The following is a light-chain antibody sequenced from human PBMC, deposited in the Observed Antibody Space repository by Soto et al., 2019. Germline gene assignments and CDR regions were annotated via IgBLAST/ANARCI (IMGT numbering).Light chain of an antibody. CDR3: EQYWAWPPT. J-gene: IGKJ1*01. Sequence: TVMTQSPATLSVSPGERATLSCGASLNIHTALGWYQQKPGQAPRLLIHSASSRASGIPARFSGSGSGTEFTLTISSLQSEDFAVYYCEQYWAWPPTFGQGTKVDIK. CDR2: SAS. V-gene: IGKV3-15*01. CDR1: LNIHTA.